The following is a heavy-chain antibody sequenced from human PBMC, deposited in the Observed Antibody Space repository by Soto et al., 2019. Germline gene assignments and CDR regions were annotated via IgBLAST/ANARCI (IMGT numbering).Heavy chain of an antibody. CDR1: GGSISSGGYS. CDR2: IYHNGNT. J-gene: IGHJ5*02. V-gene: IGHV4-30-2*01. Sequence: SETLSLTCAVSGGSISSGGYSWSWIRQPPGKGLEWIGYIYHNGNTYYNPSLKSRVTISVDRSKNQFSLKLSSVTAADTAVYYCARVPGPWGQGTLVTVSS. CDR3: ARVPGP.